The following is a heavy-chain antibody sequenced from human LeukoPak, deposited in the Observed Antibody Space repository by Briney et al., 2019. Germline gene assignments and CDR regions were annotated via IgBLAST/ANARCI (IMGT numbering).Heavy chain of an antibody. V-gene: IGHV4-59*12. J-gene: IGHJ1*01. CDR1: GGSISSYY. D-gene: IGHD2-15*01. Sequence: SETLSLTCTVSGGSISSYYWSWIRQPPGKGLEWIGSIYHSGSTNYNPSLKSRVTISVDTSKNQFSLKLSSVTAADTAVYYCARKLGVVAQHWGQGTLVTVSS. CDR3: ARKLGVVAQH. CDR2: IYHSGST.